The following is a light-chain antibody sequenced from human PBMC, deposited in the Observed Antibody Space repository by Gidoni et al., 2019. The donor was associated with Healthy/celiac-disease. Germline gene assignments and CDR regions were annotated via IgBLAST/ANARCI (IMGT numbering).Light chain of an antibody. CDR2: GNN. CDR1: SSNIGSNT. J-gene: IGLJ1*01. V-gene: IGLV1-44*01. Sequence: QSVLTQPPSASGNPGQRVTISCSGSSSNIGSNTVNWYQQLPGTAPKLLIYGNNQRPSGVPDRFSGSKSGTSASLAISGLQSEDEADYYCAAWDDSLNGYYVFGTGTKVTVL. CDR3: AAWDDSLNGYYV.